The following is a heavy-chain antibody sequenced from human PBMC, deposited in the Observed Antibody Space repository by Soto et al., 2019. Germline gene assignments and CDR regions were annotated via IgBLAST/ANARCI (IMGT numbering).Heavy chain of an antibody. J-gene: IGHJ3*01. CDR3: AVRLRNTGTQGHAFDF. CDR2: MYYNGDT. Sequence: QLQLQESGPGLVKPAETLSLKCAVSGGFVSSGNYFWGWIRQPPGKGLEWIGNMYYNGDTYYSPSLKSRVTTSVATAKNPSPRMLTSMTAAAAAVYYCAVRLRNTGTQGHAFDFWGQGTLVTVSS. CDR1: GGFVSSGNYF. D-gene: IGHD1-1*01. V-gene: IGHV4-39*02.